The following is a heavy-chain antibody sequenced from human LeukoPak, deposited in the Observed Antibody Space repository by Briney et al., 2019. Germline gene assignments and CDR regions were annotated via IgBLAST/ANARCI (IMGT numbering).Heavy chain of an antibody. Sequence: PGGSLRLSCAASGFTFSSYAMSWVRQAPGKGLEWGSAISGSGGSTYYADSVKGRFTISRDNSKHTLYLQMNSLRAEDTAVYYCAKATRRLLIGSRGVYYFDYWGQGTLVTVSS. J-gene: IGHJ4*02. V-gene: IGHV3-23*01. CDR3: AKATRRLLIGSRGVYYFDY. CDR2: ISGSGGST. D-gene: IGHD3-10*02. CDR1: GFTFSSYA.